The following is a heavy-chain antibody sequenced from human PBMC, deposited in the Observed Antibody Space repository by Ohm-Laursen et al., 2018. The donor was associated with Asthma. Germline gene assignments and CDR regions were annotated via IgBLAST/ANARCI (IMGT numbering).Heavy chain of an antibody. Sequence: RSLRLSCAASGFTFSSYAMHWVRQAPGKGLEWVAVISYDGSNKYYADSVKGRFTISRDNSKNTLYLQMNSLRAEDTAVYYCARVTTVTTFDYWGQGTLVTVSS. CDR1: GFTFSSYA. J-gene: IGHJ4*02. D-gene: IGHD4-11*01. CDR2: ISYDGSNK. CDR3: ARVTTVTTFDY. V-gene: IGHV3-30-3*01.